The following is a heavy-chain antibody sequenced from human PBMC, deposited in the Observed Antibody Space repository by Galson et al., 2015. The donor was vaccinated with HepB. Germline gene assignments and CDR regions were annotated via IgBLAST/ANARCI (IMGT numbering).Heavy chain of an antibody. CDR2: INAGNGNT. V-gene: IGHV1-3*01. CDR3: ARLVVRGVYFDY. J-gene: IGHJ4*02. Sequence: INAGNGNTKYSQKFQGRVTITRDTSASTAYMELSSLRSEDTAVYYCARLVVRGVYFDYWGQGTLVTVS. D-gene: IGHD3-10*01.